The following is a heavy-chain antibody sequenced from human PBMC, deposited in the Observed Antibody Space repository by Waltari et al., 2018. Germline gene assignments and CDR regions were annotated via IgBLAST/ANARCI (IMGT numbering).Heavy chain of an antibody. V-gene: IGHV4-39*07. Sequence: QLQLQESGPGLVKPSETLSLTCTVSRSSIRNNNYYWGWVRQPPGKGLEWTGSFYKSGTTYYNPALKMRVTISVDTSNNHFSCKLNSVTAADTAVYDCVRGYPDIVATISDYWGQGTLVIVSS. CDR2: FYKSGTT. CDR1: RSSIRNNNYY. CDR3: VRGYPDIVATISDY. D-gene: IGHD5-12*01. J-gene: IGHJ4*02.